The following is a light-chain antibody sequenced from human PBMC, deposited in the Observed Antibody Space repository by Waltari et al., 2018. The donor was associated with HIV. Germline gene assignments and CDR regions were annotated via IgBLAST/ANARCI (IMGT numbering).Light chain of an antibody. V-gene: IGLV2-14*01. CDR1: TRDSSSLNL. CDR3: SSYSPRGFGV. CDR2: EVS. Sequence: HSALTQPASVSVSPGQSITISCSGPTRDSSSLNLVSWYQQSPGRAPKLIIFEVSSRPSGMSDRFACSKSGDTASLTISALRTEDESDYFCSSYSPRGFGVCGEGTKVTVL. J-gene: IGLJ3*02.